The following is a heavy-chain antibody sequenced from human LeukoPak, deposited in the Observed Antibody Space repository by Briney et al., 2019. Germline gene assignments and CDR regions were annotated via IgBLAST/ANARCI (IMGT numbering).Heavy chain of an antibody. V-gene: IGHV3-15*01. CDR1: GFTFSNAW. CDR2: IKSKTDGGTT. J-gene: IGHJ1*01. Sequence: GGSLRLSCAASGFTFSNAWMSWVRQAPGEGLEWVGRIKSKTDGGTTDYAAPVKGRFTISRDDSKNTLYLQMNSLKTEDTAVYYCTTHLARGFFQHWGQGTLVTVSS. CDR3: TTHLARGFFQH. D-gene: IGHD5-12*01.